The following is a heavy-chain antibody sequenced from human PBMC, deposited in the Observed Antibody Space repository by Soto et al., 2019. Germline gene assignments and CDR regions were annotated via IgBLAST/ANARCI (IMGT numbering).Heavy chain of an antibody. CDR3: ARHKPLPDSYYYGMDV. CDR1: GGSISSSSYY. CDR2: IYYSGST. Sequence: QLQLQESGPGLVKPSETLSLTCTVSGGSISSSSYYWGWIRQPPGEGLEWNGSIYYSGSTYYNPSLKSRVTISVDTSKNQFSLKLSSVTAADTAVYYCARHKPLPDSYYYGMDVWGQGTTVTVSS. J-gene: IGHJ6*02. V-gene: IGHV4-39*01.